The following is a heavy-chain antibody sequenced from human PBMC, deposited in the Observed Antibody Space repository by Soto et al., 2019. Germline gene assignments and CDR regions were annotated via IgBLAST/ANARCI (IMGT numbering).Heavy chain of an antibody. CDR1: GFTFSSYA. Sequence: QVQLVESGGGVVQPGRSLRLSCAASGFTFSSYAMHWVRQAPGKGLEWVAVISYGGSNKYYADSVKGRFTISRDNSKNTLYLQMNSLRAEDTAVYYCARVGGYYVPRTYWGQGTLVTVSS. D-gene: IGHD3-10*02. CDR2: ISYGGSNK. V-gene: IGHV3-30-3*01. J-gene: IGHJ4*02. CDR3: ARVGGYYVPRTY.